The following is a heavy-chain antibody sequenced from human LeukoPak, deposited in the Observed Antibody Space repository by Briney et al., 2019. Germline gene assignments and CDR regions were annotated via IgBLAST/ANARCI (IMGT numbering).Heavy chain of an antibody. D-gene: IGHD3-10*01. V-gene: IGHV1-18*04. J-gene: IGHJ4*02. CDR3: ARDLSGYCFDY. CDR2: ISAYNGNT. Sequence: ASVKVSCKASGYTFTSYTISWVRQAPGQGLEWMGGISAYNGNTNYAQKFQGRVTMTTDTSTTTAYMELRSLRSDDTAVYYCARDLSGYCFDYWGQGTLVTVSS. CDR1: GYTFTSYT.